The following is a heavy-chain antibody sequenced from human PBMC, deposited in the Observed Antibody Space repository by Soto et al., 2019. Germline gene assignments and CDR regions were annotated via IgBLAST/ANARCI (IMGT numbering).Heavy chain of an antibody. Sequence: PLETLSLTCDVYGGSFSGYIWTWIRQTPGKGLQWIGQINHSGSANYNPSLKSRVTISVHTSNSQFSLELSSVTAADTAVYYCARHPGYYDILTGYTTYYFDSWGQGILVTVSS. CDR2: INHSGSA. CDR3: ARHPGYYDILTGYTTYYFDS. D-gene: IGHD3-9*01. J-gene: IGHJ4*02. CDR1: GGSFSGYI. V-gene: IGHV4-34*01.